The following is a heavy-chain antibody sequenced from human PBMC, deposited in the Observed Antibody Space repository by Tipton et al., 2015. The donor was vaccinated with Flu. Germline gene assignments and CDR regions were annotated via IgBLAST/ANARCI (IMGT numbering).Heavy chain of an antibody. V-gene: IGHV3-48*03. CDR3: ARESDSPMVRTNAFDI. Sequence: QLVQSGGGLVQPGGSLRLSCAASGFRFSTYEMNWVRHTPGKGLEWLAYISSGSTSIYYADSVRGRFTVSRDNAKNTLFLQINSLRAEDTGLYYCARESDSPMVRTNAFDIWGQGTMVTVSS. J-gene: IGHJ3*02. CDR2: ISSGSTSI. CDR1: GFRFSTYE. D-gene: IGHD5-18*01.